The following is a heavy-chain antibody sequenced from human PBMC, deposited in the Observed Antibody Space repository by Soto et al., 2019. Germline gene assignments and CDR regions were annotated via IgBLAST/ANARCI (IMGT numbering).Heavy chain of an antibody. Sequence: PGGSLRLSCAASGFTFDDYTMHWVRQAPGKGLEWVSLISWDGGSTYYADSVKGRFTISRDNSKNSLYLQTNSLRTEDTALYYCAKDIRQLVALDGMDGWGQGATVTVAS. J-gene: IGHJ6*02. CDR1: GFTFDDYT. CDR2: ISWDGGST. D-gene: IGHD6-13*01. CDR3: AKDIRQLVALDGMDG. V-gene: IGHV3-43*01.